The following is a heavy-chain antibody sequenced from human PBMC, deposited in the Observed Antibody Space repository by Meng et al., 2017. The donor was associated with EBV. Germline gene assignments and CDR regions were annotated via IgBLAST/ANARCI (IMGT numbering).Heavy chain of an antibody. V-gene: IGHV4-61*01. CDR2: IYDGGTT. Sequence: QVQLHAAGPGRVNPSETLSLACTVSGASVRGATYHWSWIRQPPGKELEWIGYIYDGGTTIYNPSLKSRVTILVDASKNQFSLKLSSVTTADTAVYYCAKSRSSTPGVVDYWGQGTLVTVSS. D-gene: IGHD3-10*01. CDR1: GASVRGATYH. J-gene: IGHJ4*02. CDR3: AKSRSSTPGVVDY.